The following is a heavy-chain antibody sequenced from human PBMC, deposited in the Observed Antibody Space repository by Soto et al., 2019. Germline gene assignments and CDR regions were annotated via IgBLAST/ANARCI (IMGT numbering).Heavy chain of an antibody. Sequence: GGSLRLSCAASGFTFSSYAMSWVRQAPGKGLEWVSAISGSGGSTYYADSVKGRFTISRDNSKNTLYLQMNSLRAEDTAVYYCAKVLVLGVRGVGQDFWSGYSDLRPYWYFDLWGRGTLVTVSS. CDR1: GFTFSSYA. J-gene: IGHJ2*01. D-gene: IGHD3-3*01. CDR3: AKVLVLGVRGVGQDFWSGYSDLRPYWYFDL. V-gene: IGHV3-23*01. CDR2: ISGSGGST.